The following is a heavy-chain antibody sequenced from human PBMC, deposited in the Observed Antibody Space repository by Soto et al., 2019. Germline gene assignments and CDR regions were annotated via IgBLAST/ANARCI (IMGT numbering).Heavy chain of an antibody. D-gene: IGHD3-16*01. CDR1: GDTFTSYG. CDR3: AKTAGYDYVWGSSGLDP. CDR2: INAYNGNT. V-gene: IGHV1-18*01. J-gene: IGHJ5*02. Sequence: ASVKVSCKASGDTFTSYGISWVRQAPGQGLEWMGWINAYNGNTNYAQKLQGRVTMTTDTSTSTAYMELRSLRSEDTAIYYCAKTAGYDYVWGSSGLDPWGQGTLVTVSS.